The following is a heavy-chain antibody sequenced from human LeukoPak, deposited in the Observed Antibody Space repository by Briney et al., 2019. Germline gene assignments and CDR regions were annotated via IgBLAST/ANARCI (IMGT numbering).Heavy chain of an antibody. Sequence: GESLKISCKGSGYSFTSYWIGWVRQMPGRGLEWMGIIYPGDSDTRYSPSFQGQVTISADKSISTAYLQWSSLKASDTAMYYCARLGRYSSSWYNSWFDPWGQGTLVTVSS. CDR1: GYSFTSYW. CDR3: ARLGRYSSSWYNSWFDP. V-gene: IGHV5-51*01. CDR2: IYPGDSDT. J-gene: IGHJ5*02. D-gene: IGHD6-13*01.